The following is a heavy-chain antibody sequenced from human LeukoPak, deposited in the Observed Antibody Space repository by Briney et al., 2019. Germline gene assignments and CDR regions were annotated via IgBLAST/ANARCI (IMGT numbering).Heavy chain of an antibody. CDR2: IYYSGST. Sequence: PSETLSLTCTVSGASISSYYWSWIRQPPGKGLEWIGYIYYSGSTNYNPSLKSRATISVDTSKNHFSLKLSSVTAADTAVYYCARVLSGAPGGQLLWGYYYYMDVWGKGTTVTISS. CDR1: GASISSYY. CDR3: ARVLSGAPGGQLLWGYYYYMDV. V-gene: IGHV4-59*01. J-gene: IGHJ6*03. D-gene: IGHD2-2*01.